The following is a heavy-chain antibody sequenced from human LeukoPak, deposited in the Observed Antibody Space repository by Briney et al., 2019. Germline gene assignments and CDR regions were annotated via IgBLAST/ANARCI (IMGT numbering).Heavy chain of an antibody. D-gene: IGHD3-22*01. V-gene: IGHV3-20*04. CDR2: INWNGGST. CDR1: GFTFDNYG. J-gene: IGHJ6*03. CDR3: ARARYYYDDSAYFKFYYYMDV. Sequence: GGSLRLSCAASGFTFDNYGMDWVRQAPGKGLEWVSGINWNGGSTGYAASVKGRFTISRDNAKNSLSLQMNSLRAEDTAVYYCARARYYYDDSAYFKFYYYMDVWGKGTTVTISS.